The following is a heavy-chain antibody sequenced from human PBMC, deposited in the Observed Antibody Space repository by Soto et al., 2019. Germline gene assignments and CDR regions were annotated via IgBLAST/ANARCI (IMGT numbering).Heavy chain of an antibody. CDR3: TTDPLGYCSGGSCNGGAEYFQH. V-gene: IGHV3-15*01. CDR2: LKSKTDGGTT. D-gene: IGHD2-15*01. J-gene: IGHJ1*01. CDR1: GFTFSNAW. Sequence: EVQLVESGGGLVKPGGSLRLSCAASGFTFSNAWMSWVRQAPGKGLEWVGRLKSKTDGGTTDYAAPVKGRFTISRDDSKNTLYLKMNSLKTEDTAVYYCTTDPLGYCSGGSCNGGAEYFQHWGQGTLVTVSS.